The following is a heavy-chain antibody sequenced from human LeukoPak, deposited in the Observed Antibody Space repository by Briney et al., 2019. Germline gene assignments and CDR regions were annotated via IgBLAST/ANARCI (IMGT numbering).Heavy chain of an antibody. CDR2: TYYRSKWYN. V-gene: IGHV6-1*01. Sequence: SQTLSLTCALSGDSVSSNSAAWNWVRQSPSRGLEWLGRTYYRSKWYNDYAVSVESRITINPDTSKNQFSLQLNSVTPEDTAVYYCVRGEWKLLFHYWYFDLWGRGTLVTVSS. J-gene: IGHJ2*01. CDR1: GDSVSSNSAA. CDR3: VRGEWKLLFHYWYFDL. D-gene: IGHD1-26*01.